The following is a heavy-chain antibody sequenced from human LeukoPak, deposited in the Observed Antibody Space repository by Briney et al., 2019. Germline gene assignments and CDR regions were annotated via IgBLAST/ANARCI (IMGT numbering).Heavy chain of an antibody. D-gene: IGHD4-17*01. CDR1: GGSISSRSFS. V-gene: IGHV4-39*01. CDR3: ARYDTTVTITLDN. Sequence: SETLSLTCPVSGGSISSRSFSWGWIRQPPGKGLEWIGNIYYGGSTYYNPSLNSRVTISVDTSKDQLSLKLTSVTATDTAVYYCARYDTTVTITLDNWGQGTLVTVSS. CDR2: IYYGGST. J-gene: IGHJ4*02.